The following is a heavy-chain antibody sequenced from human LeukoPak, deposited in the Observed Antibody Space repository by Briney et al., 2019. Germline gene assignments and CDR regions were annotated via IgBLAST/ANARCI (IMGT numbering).Heavy chain of an antibody. D-gene: IGHD5-12*01. CDR2: IYYSGSI. CDR1: GGSIGTYY. CDR3: ARDRKDIVATVGPLDV. V-gene: IGHV4-59*12. Sequence: SETLSLTCTVSGGSIGTYYWSWIRQPPGKGLEWIGYIYYSGSINYNPSLKSRVTISVDTSKNQFSLKLSSVTAADTAVYYCARDRKDIVATVGPLDVWGQGTTVTVSS. J-gene: IGHJ6*02.